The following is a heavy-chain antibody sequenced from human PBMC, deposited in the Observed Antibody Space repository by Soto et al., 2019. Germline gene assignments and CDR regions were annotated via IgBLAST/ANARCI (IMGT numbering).Heavy chain of an antibody. Sequence: GASVKVSCKVSGYTLTELSMHWVRQAPGKGLEWMGGFDPEDGETIYAQKFQGRVTMTEDTSTETAYMELSSLRSNDKAVYYSAANWNFGLNFWGQGTLVTVSS. V-gene: IGHV1-24*01. CDR2: FDPEDGET. CDR1: GYTLTELS. D-gene: IGHD1-1*01. J-gene: IGHJ4*02. CDR3: AANWNFGLNF.